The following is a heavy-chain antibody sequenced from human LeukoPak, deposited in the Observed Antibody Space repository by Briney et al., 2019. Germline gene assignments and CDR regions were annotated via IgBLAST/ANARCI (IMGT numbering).Heavy chain of an antibody. CDR2: IYYSGST. D-gene: IGHD4-17*01. J-gene: IGHJ4*02. CDR3: AREDYGDYSFDY. V-gene: IGHV4-61*01. Sequence: SETLSXXCTXSGXSVSSGSYYWSWIRQPPGKGLEWIGYIYYSGSTNYNPSLKSRVTISVDTSKNQFSLKLSSVTAADTAVYYCAREDYGDYSFDYWGQGTLVTVSS. CDR1: GXSVSSGSYY.